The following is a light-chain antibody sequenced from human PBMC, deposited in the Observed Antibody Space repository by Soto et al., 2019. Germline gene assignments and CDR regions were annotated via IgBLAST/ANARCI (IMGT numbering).Light chain of an antibody. CDR1: QSVSSS. CDR3: QQRSNWPPWT. J-gene: IGKJ1*01. V-gene: IGKV3-11*01. Sequence: EIVLTQSPATLSLSPGERATLSCRASQSVSSSLAWYQQKPGQAPRLLIYDASNRATGIPARFSGSGSGTDFPLTISSLEPEDFPVYYCQQRSNWPPWTFGQGTKVEIK. CDR2: DAS.